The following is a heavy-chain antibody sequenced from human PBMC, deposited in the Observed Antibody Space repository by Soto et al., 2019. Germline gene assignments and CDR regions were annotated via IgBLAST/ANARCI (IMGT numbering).Heavy chain of an antibody. Sequence: GGSLRLSCVTSGFTFSDFGMNWVRQAPGKRLEWVASILSGTDYVYYADSVKGRFTISRDNAKNSLYLQVNSLRADDTAVYYCARDRSGKFFQDYWGQGTLVTVSS. CDR1: GFTFSDFG. CDR2: ILSGTDYV. J-gene: IGHJ4*02. V-gene: IGHV3-21*01. CDR3: ARDRSGKFFQDY. D-gene: IGHD1-26*01.